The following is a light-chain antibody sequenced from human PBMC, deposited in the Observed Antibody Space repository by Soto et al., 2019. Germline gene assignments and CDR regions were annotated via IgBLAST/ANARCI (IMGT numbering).Light chain of an antibody. CDR2: DAS. J-gene: IGKJ4*01. Sequence: DIQMTQSPSTLSASVGDRVTITCRASQSISSWLAWYQQKPGKAPNLLIHDASSLESGVPSRFSGSGSGTEFTLTISSLHPDDFATYYCQQYNSYCTFGGGTKVDIK. V-gene: IGKV1-5*01. CDR1: QSISSW. CDR3: QQYNSYCT.